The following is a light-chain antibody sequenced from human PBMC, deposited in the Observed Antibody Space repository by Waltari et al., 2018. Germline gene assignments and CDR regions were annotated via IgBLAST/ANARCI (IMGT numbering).Light chain of an antibody. CDR3: QQYNNWPLT. V-gene: IGKV3-15*01. CDR1: QSVTNK. Sequence: EIVMLQSPAPLSVSPGERVTVSCRASQSVTNKLAWDQQKHGQAPRLLIYGASTMATGIPARFSGSGSGTQFTLTISSLQSEDFAMYYCQQYNNWPLTFGGGTKVEIK. J-gene: IGKJ4*01. CDR2: GAS.